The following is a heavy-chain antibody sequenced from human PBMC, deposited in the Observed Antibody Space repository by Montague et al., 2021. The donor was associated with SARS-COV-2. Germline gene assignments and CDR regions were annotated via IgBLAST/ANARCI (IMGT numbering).Heavy chain of an antibody. CDR1: GGSISSYY. CDR3: ARGNTWEGYSYGFDY. J-gene: IGHJ4*02. V-gene: IGHV4-59*01. Sequence: SETLSLTRTLSGGSISSYYWSWIRQPPGKGLECIGYIYYSGSTNXNPSLKSRVTISVDTSKNQFSLKLSSVTAADTAVYYCARGNTWEGYSYGFDYWGQGTLVTVSS. D-gene: IGHD5-18*01. CDR2: IYYSGST.